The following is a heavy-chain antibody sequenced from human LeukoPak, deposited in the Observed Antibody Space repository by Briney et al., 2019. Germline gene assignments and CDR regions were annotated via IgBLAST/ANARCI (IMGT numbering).Heavy chain of an antibody. V-gene: IGHV1-8*01. J-gene: IGHJ4*02. Sequence: ASVRVSCKASGYTFTNYDVNWMRRAAGQGLEWVGWMSPNNGHTGYAQKFQGRVSLTRDTSIDTAYMELRSLTSEDTAVYYCARNLYASEVFENWGQGTLVIVSS. CDR3: ARNLYASEVFEN. CDR2: MSPNNGHT. D-gene: IGHD3-10*01. CDR1: GYTFTNYD.